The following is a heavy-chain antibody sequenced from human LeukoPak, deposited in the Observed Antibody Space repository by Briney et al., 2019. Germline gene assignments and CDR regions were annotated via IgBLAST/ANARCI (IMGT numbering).Heavy chain of an antibody. Sequence: SETLSLTCTVSGGSISSYYWSWIRQPPGKGLGWIGYIYYSGSTNYNPSLKSRVTISVDTSKNQFSLKLSSVTAADTAVCYCARHFWSGYYVELDYYYGMDVWGQGTTVTVSS. D-gene: IGHD3-3*02. CDR3: ARHFWSGYYVELDYYYGMDV. CDR1: GGSISSYY. CDR2: IYYSGST. J-gene: IGHJ6*02. V-gene: IGHV4-59*01.